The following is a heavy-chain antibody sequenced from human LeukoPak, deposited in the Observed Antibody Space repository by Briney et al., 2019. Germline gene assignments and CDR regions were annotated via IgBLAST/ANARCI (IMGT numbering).Heavy chain of an antibody. CDR1: GSTFSSYS. V-gene: IGHV3-48*01. CDR2: ISSSSSTI. D-gene: IGHD3-22*01. CDR3: ARDQTSYYYDSSGYYPYWYFDL. J-gene: IGHJ2*01. Sequence: GGSLRLSCAASGSTFSSYSMNWVRQAPGKGLEWVSYISSSSSTIYYADSVKGRFTISRDNAKNSLYLQMNSLRAEDTAVYYCARDQTSYYYDSSGYYPYWYFDLWGRGTLVTVSS.